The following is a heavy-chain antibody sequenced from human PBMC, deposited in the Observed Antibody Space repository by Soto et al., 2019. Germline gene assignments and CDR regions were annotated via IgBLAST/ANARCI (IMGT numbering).Heavy chain of an antibody. Sequence: GGSLRLSCAASGFSFSNAWMSWVRQLPGKGLEWVGHIKSKTDGGTADYAAPVKGRFTISRDYSKNTLYLQMNSLKTEDTAMFYCTTLNYGVDVWGQGTTVTVSS. CDR2: IKSKTDGGTA. CDR3: TTLNYGVDV. CDR1: GFSFSNAW. J-gene: IGHJ6*02. V-gene: IGHV3-15*01.